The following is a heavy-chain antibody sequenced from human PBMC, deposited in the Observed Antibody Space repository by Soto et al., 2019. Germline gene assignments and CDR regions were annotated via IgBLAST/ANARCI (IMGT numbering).Heavy chain of an antibody. J-gene: IGHJ4*02. Sequence: QLQLQESGPGLVKPSGTLSLTCSVSGGSVSSSDYYWGWIRQPPGEGLEWIGIVYYNGITDYNPSLKNRATISFDTSKNQFSLMLTSVTAADTAVYDCARHHYFGSGKPFDYWGQGTLVTVSS. CDR1: GGSVSSSDYY. CDR3: ARHHYFGSGKPFDY. CDR2: VYYNGIT. D-gene: IGHD3-10*01. V-gene: IGHV4-39*01.